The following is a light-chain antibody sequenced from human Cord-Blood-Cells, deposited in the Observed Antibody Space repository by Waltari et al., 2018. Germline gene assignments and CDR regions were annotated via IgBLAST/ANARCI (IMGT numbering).Light chain of an antibody. CDR3: CSYAGSITWV. J-gene: IGLJ3*02. V-gene: IGLV2-23*01. CDR2: EGS. CDR1: SSDVGSYNL. Sequence: QSALPQPASVSGSPGQSITISCTGTSSDVGSYNLVSWYQQHPGKAPKLMIYEGSKRPSGVSNRFAGSKSGNTASLTISGLQAEDEADYYCCSYAGSITWVFGGGTKLTVL.